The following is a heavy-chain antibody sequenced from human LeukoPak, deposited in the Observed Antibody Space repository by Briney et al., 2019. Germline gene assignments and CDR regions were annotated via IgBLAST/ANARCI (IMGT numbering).Heavy chain of an antibody. J-gene: IGHJ4*02. CDR3: ARASVGTLDY. Sequence: GGSLRLSCAASGFTFSSYAMSWVRQAPGKGLEWVANIKQDGSEKYYVDSVKGRFTISRDNAKNSLYLQMNSLRAEDTAIYYCARASVGTLDYWGQGTLVTVSS. V-gene: IGHV3-7*04. D-gene: IGHD6-13*01. CDR2: IKQDGSEK. CDR1: GFTFSSYA.